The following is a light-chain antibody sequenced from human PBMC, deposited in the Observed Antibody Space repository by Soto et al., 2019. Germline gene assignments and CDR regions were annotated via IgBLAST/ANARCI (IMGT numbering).Light chain of an antibody. CDR1: SSNIGSHT. J-gene: IGLJ2*01. CDR2: SST. CDR3: AAWDDSLNGVV. V-gene: IGLV1-44*01. Sequence: QSVLTQPPSASGTPGQTIAISCSGGSSNIGSHTVNWYQQLPGTAPRLLIYSSTQRPSGVPDRFSGSKSGTSASLAISGLQSEYEGDYYCAAWDDSLNGVVFGGGTKLTVL.